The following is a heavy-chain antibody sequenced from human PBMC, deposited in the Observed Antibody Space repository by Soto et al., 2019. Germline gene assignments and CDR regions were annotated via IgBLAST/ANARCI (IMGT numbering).Heavy chain of an antibody. Sequence: SETLSLTCTVSGGSISSSSYYWGWIRQPPGKVLGWIGSIDYSRSTYYNPSLKSRVTISVVTSKNQFSLKLSSLTAAATAVYYCARRITGTTLDYYYYGMDVWGQGTTVTVSS. V-gene: IGHV4-39*01. D-gene: IGHD1-7*01. CDR3: ARRITGTTLDYYYYGMDV. CDR2: IDYSRST. J-gene: IGHJ6*02. CDR1: GGSISSSSYY.